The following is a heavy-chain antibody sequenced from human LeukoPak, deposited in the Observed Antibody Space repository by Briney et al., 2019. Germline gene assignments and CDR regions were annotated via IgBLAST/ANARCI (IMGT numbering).Heavy chain of an antibody. D-gene: IGHD3-22*01. V-gene: IGHV4-61*10. Sequence: SETLSLTCTVSGGSISSGSYYWSWIRQPAGKGLEWIGYIYYSGSTNYNPSLKSRVTISVDTSKNQFSLKLSSVTAADTAVYYCGGARKDGYYSGPLDYWGQGTLVTVSS. CDR1: GGSISSGSYY. J-gene: IGHJ4*02. CDR3: GGARKDGYYSGPLDY. CDR2: IYYSGST.